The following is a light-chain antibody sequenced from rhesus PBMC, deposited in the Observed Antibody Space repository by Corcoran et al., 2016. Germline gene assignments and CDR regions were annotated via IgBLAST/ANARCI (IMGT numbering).Light chain of an antibody. V-gene: IGKV1-28*02. CDR1: QGISSY. Sequence: DIQMTQSPSSLSASVGDTVTITCRASQGISSYLNWFQQTPGKAPKLLIYAATTLQSGVPSRFSGSGSGTVFTLTISRLQPEVFATYYCQQYKSYPWTFGQGTKVEIK. J-gene: IGKJ1*01. CDR3: QQYKSYPWT. CDR2: AAT.